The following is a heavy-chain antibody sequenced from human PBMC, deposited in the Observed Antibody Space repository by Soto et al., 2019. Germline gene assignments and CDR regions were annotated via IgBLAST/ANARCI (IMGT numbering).Heavy chain of an antibody. CDR3: AKGGKSIAAAGDY. Sequence: EVQLLESGGGLVQPGGSLRLSCAASGFTFSSYALIWVRQAPGKGLEWLSAISASGGSTYYAGSVKGRFTISQDNSNNTLYLQMTSLRAEDTAVYYCAKGGKSIAAAGDYWGQGTLVTVSS. CDR2: ISASGGST. J-gene: IGHJ4*02. V-gene: IGHV3-23*01. D-gene: IGHD6-13*01. CDR1: GFTFSSYA.